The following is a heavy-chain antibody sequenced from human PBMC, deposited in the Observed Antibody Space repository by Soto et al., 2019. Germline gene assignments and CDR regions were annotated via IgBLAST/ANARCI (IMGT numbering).Heavy chain of an antibody. V-gene: IGHV4-39*01. CDR3: ARPNVLRYFDLLF. CDR2: IYYSGST. J-gene: IGHJ4*02. Sequence: QLQLQESGPGLVKPSETLSLTCTVSGGSISSSSYYWGWIRQPPGKGLEWIGSIYYSGSTYDNPSLTSRVTISVDTSKNQFSLKLSSVTAADAAVYYCARPNVLRYFDLLFWGQGTLVTVSS. D-gene: IGHD3-9*01. CDR1: GGSISSSSYY.